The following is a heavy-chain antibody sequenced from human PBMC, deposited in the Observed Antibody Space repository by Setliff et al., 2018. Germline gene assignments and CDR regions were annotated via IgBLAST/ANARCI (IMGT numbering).Heavy chain of an antibody. D-gene: IGHD3-10*01. CDR1: GFTVSSFS. J-gene: IGHJ4*02. CDR2: LSDDGSNE. Sequence: PGGSLRLSCAASGFTVSSFSMHWVRQAPVKGLDWVATLSDDGSNEFYADSVKGRFTISRDNSENTLFLQMTSLRPEDTGVYYCVKVKKPLIRGSGFDYWGRGTLVTVSS. CDR3: VKVKKPLIRGSGFDY. V-gene: IGHV3-30*18.